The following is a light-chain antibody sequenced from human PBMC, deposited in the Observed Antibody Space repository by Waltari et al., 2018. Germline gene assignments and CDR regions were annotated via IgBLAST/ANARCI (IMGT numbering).Light chain of an antibody. V-gene: IGLV1-51*01. Sequence: QAVLTQPPSVSAAPGQTVTISCSGTTSNIGDNYVSWYQQFPGTAPKLLIYDGYSLPSGIPARFSGSKSGTSATLTITGLQTGDEADYYCGTWDGSLSVGVFGGGTKLTVL. CDR2: DGY. J-gene: IGLJ2*01. CDR3: GTWDGSLSVGV. CDR1: TSNIGDNY.